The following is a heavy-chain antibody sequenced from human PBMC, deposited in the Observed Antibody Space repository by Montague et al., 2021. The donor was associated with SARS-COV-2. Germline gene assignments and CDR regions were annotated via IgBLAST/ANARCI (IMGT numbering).Heavy chain of an antibody. V-gene: IGHV4-39*02. D-gene: IGHD3-10*01. CDR3: AREYYYGSGSSYYYYYGMDV. Sequence: SETLSLTRTVSGGSISSSSYYWGWIRQPPGKGLEWIGSIYYSGSTYYNPPLKSRVTISVDTSKNQFSLKLSSVTAADTAVYYCAREYYYGSGSSYYYYYGMDVWGQGTTVTVSS. CDR2: IYYSGST. CDR1: GGSISSSSYY. J-gene: IGHJ6*02.